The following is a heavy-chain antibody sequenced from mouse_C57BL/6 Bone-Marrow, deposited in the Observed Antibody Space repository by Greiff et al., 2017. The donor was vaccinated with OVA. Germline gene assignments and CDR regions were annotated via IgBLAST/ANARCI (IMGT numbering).Heavy chain of an antibody. CDR3: ARDGLGRIYYFDY. D-gene: IGHD4-1*01. CDR2: IGPNSGGT. Sequence: QVQLQQPGAELVKPGASVKLSCKASGYTFTSYWMHWVKQRPGRGLEWIGRIGPNSGGTKYNEKFKSKATLTVDKPSSTAYMQLSSLTSEDSAVYYCARDGLGRIYYFDYWGQGTTLTVSS. V-gene: IGHV1-72*01. CDR1: GYTFTSYW. J-gene: IGHJ2*01.